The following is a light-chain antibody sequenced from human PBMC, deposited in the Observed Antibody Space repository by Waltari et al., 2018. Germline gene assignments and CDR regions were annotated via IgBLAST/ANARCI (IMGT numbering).Light chain of an antibody. Sequence: QSALTQPPSASGTPGQRVTISCSGSRPSIKTTPVNWYQHLPGTAPKLLIYSNNQRTSGVPGRFSGSKSGTSASLAISGPQSEDEGDYYCAVWDDSLDGLVFGGGTKLTVL. CDR3: AVWDDSLDGLV. CDR1: RPSIKTTP. CDR2: SNN. J-gene: IGLJ2*01. V-gene: IGLV1-44*01.